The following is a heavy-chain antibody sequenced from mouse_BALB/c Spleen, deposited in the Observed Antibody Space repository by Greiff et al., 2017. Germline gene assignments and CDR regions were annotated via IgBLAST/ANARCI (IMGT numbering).Heavy chain of an antibody. Sequence: QVQLKESGPGLVQPSQSLSITCTVSGFSLTSYGVHWVRQSPGKGLEWLGVIWSGGSTDYNAAFISRLSISKDNSKSQVFFKMNSLQANDTAIYYCARSGYGGRYAMDYWGQGTSVTVSS. CDR3: ARSGYGGRYAMDY. CDR2: IWSGGST. V-gene: IGHV2-2*02. CDR1: GFSLTSYG. D-gene: IGHD2-14*01. J-gene: IGHJ4*01.